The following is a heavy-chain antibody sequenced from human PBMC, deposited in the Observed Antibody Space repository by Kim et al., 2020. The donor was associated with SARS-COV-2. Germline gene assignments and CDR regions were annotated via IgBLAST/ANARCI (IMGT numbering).Heavy chain of an antibody. J-gene: IGHJ6*02. Sequence: GGSLRLSCASSGFTFSGSAMHWVRQASGKGLEWVGRIRSKANSYATAYAASVKGRFTIPRDDSKNTAYLQMNSLKTEDTDVYYCTRSRIAAACKRTYYYYSGMDVCVPGTPVTVSS. CDR1: GFTFSGSA. V-gene: IGHV3-73*01. CDR3: TRSRIAAACKRTYYYYSGMDV. D-gene: IGHD6-13*01. CDR2: IRSKANSYAT.